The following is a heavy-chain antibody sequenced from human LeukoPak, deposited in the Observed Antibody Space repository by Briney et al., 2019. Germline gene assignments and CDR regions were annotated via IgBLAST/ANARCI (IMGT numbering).Heavy chain of an antibody. Sequence: GGSLRLSCAASGFTFSSYGMHWVRQAPGKGLEWVAFIRYDGSSKYYADSVKGRFTISRDNAKNSLYLQMNSLRAEDTAVYYCARSPTGSGWYYFDYWGQGTLVTVSS. CDR2: IRYDGSSK. D-gene: IGHD6-19*01. CDR1: GFTFSSYG. V-gene: IGHV3-30*02. J-gene: IGHJ4*02. CDR3: ARSPTGSGWYYFDY.